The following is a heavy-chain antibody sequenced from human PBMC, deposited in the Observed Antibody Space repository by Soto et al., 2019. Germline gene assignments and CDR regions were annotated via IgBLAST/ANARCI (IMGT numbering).Heavy chain of an antibody. V-gene: IGHV1-2*02. CDR1: GYTFTGYY. Sequence: QVQLVQSGAEVKKPGASVKVSCKASGYTFTGYYMHWVRQAPGQGLEWMGWINPNSGGTNYAQKFQGRVTITADKSTSTAYMELSSLRSEDTAVYYCARGLVRGVDRLKSDYWGQGTLVTVSS. CDR2: INPNSGGT. D-gene: IGHD3-10*01. CDR3: ARGLVRGVDRLKSDY. J-gene: IGHJ4*02.